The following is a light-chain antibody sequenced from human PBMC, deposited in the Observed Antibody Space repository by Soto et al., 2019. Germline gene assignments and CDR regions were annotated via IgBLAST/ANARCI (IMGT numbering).Light chain of an antibody. CDR2: ANT. CDR1: RSNIGAGYD. Sequence: QPVLTQPPSVSGAPGQRVTISCTGSRSNIGAGYDVHWYQQLPGTTPKLLIYANTNRPSGVPDRFSGSKSGTSASLAITGLQAEDEADYYCQSYDTSLSVVVFGGGTKLTVL. CDR3: QSYDTSLSVVV. V-gene: IGLV1-40*01. J-gene: IGLJ2*01.